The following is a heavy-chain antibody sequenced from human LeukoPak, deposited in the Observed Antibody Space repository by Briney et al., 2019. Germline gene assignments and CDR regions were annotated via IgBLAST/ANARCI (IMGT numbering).Heavy chain of an antibody. D-gene: IGHD5-18*01. CDR1: GGSTSSYY. V-gene: IGHV4-59*01. CDR2: IYYSGSA. Sequence: PSETLSLTCTVSGGSTSSYYWSWIRQPPGKGLEWIGYIYYSGSANYNPSLKSRVTISVDTSKNQFSLKLSSVTAADTAVYYCARDHGYSYGLNYYYYGMDVWGQGTTVTVSS. J-gene: IGHJ6*02. CDR3: ARDHGYSYGLNYYYYGMDV.